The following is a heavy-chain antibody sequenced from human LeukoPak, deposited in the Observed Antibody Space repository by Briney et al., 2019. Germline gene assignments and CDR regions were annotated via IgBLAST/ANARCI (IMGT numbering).Heavy chain of an antibody. CDR3: ARGGRFLSAWFDP. V-gene: IGHV4-34*01. CDR1: GGSFSGYY. D-gene: IGHD3-3*01. J-gene: IGHJ5*02. CDR2: INHSGST. Sequence: SETLSLTCAVYGGSFSGYYWSWIRQPPGKGLEWIGEINHSGSTNYNPSLKSRVTISVDTSKNQFSLKLSSVTAADTAVYYCARGGRFLSAWFDPWGQGTLVTVS.